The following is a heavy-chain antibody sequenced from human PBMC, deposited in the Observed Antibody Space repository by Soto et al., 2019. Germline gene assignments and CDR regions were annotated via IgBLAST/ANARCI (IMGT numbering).Heavy chain of an antibody. J-gene: IGHJ3*02. V-gene: IGHV1-18*01. CDR1: GYSFTSYG. CDR3: ATDPRGFEEPGAFDI. Sequence: ASVKVSCKASGYSFTSYGISWVRQAPGQGLEWMGWISAYNGNTKYAQKLQGRVTMTEDTSTDTAYMELSSLRSEDTAVYYCATDPRGFEEPGAFDIWGQGTMVTVSS. CDR2: ISAYNGNT. D-gene: IGHD3-10*01.